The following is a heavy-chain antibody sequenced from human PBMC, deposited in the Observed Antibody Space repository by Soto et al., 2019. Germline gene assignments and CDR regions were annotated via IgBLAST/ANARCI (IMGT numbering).Heavy chain of an antibody. CDR1: GYTFINYD. V-gene: IGHV1-8*01. CDR3: ASCFYLPLYPCGMDV. Sequence: ASVKPSCKASGYTFINYDINWVRQATGQGLEWMGWMNPNSGNTGYAQKFQGRVTMTRNTSISTAYMELSSLRSEDTAVFYCASCFYLPLYPCGMDVWDQGLSVT. D-gene: IGHD3-16*01. J-gene: IGHJ6*02. CDR2: MNPNSGNT.